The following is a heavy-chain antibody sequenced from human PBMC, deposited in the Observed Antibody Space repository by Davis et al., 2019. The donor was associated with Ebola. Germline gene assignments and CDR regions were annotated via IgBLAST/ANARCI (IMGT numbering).Heavy chain of an antibody. J-gene: IGHJ3*02. Sequence: SGPTLVKPTETLTLTCTVSGFSLNNARMGVSWIRQPPGKALEWLAHIFSNDEKSYSTSLKSRLTISKDTSKSQVVLTMTNMDPVDTATYYCAHTTTVTSDAFDIWGQGTMVTVSS. CDR1: GFSLNNARMG. CDR2: IFSNDEK. D-gene: IGHD4-17*01. V-gene: IGHV2-26*01. CDR3: AHTTTVTSDAFDI.